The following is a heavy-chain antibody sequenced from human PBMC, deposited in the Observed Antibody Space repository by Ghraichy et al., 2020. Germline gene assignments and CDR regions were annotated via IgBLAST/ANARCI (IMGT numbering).Heavy chain of an antibody. CDR2: IYYSGST. D-gene: IGHD1-26*01. CDR1: GGSVSSGSYY. J-gene: IGHJ3*02. V-gene: IGHV4-61*01. Sequence: SETLSLTCTVSGGSVSSGSYYWSWIRQPPGKGLEWIGYIYYSGSTNYNPSLKSRVTISVDTSKNQFSLKLSSVTAADTAVYYCVAGGSPGSPDAFDIWGQGTMVTVSS. CDR3: VAGGSPGSPDAFDI.